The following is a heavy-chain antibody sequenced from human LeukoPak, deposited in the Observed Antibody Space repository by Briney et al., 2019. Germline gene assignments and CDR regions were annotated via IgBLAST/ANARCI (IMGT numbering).Heavy chain of an antibody. V-gene: IGHV4-59*04. Sequence: SETLSLTCTVSGGSIGNYYWTWIRQPPGKGLEWIGYIYYTGSTYYDPSLKSPVTMSLDTSKNQFSLKLSSVTAADTAVYYCATWRTAKTGFDYWGQGTLVTVSS. CDR1: GGSIGNYY. CDR2: IYYTGST. CDR3: ATWRTAKTGFDY. J-gene: IGHJ4*02. D-gene: IGHD1-1*01.